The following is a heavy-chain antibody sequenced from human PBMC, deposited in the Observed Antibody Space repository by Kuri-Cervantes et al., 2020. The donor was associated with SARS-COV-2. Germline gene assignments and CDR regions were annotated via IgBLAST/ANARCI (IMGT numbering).Heavy chain of an antibody. V-gene: IGHV1-69*13. Sequence: SVKVSCKASGGTFSSYAISWVRQAPGQGLEWMGRIIPIFGTANYAQKFQGRVTITADESTSTAYMELSSLRSEDTAVYYCARGGSLVVPAANHWFDPWSQGTLVTVSS. CDR2: IIPIFGTA. D-gene: IGHD2-2*01. CDR3: ARGGSLVVPAANHWFDP. J-gene: IGHJ5*02. CDR1: GGTFSSYA.